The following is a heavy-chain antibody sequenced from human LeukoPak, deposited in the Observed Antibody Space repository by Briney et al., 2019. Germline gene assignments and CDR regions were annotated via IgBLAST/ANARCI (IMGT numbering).Heavy chain of an antibody. Sequence: GASVKVSCKASGYTFTSYYMHWVRQAPGQGLEWMGIINPSGGSTSYAQKFQGRVTMTRDMSTSTAYMELRSLRSDDTAVYYCARADYGSGSYRFDPWGQGTLVTVSS. CDR3: ARADYGSGSYRFDP. CDR2: INPSGGST. V-gene: IGHV1-46*01. J-gene: IGHJ5*02. D-gene: IGHD3-10*01. CDR1: GYTFTSYY.